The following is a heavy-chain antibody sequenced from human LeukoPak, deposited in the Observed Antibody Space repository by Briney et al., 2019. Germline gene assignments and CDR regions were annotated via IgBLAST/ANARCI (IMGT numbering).Heavy chain of an antibody. CDR2: ISSGSTYI. D-gene: IGHD6-19*01. J-gene: IGHJ4*02. CDR3: ARGYRRGWYLGVDS. V-gene: IGHV3-21*01. CDR1: GFTFSTYS. Sequence: GGSLRLSCAASGFTFSTYSMTWVRQTPGKGLDWVSSISSGSTYIYYADSLKGRFTISRDNAKNSLYLQMNGLRAEDTAVYYYARGYRRGWYLGVDSWGPGNLVTVS.